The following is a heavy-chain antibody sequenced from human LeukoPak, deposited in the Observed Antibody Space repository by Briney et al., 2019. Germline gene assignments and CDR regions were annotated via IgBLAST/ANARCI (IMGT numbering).Heavy chain of an antibody. J-gene: IGHJ5*02. V-gene: IGHV3-21*01. CDR1: GFTFSSYS. Sequence: PGGSLRLSCAASGFTFSSYSMNLVRQAPGEGLEWVSSISSSSSYIYYADSVKGRVTISRDNAKNSLYLQMNSLKAGDTAVYYCARSSVGLLAWFDPWGQRTLVTVSS. D-gene: IGHD1-26*01. CDR3: ARSSVGLLAWFDP. CDR2: ISSSSSYI.